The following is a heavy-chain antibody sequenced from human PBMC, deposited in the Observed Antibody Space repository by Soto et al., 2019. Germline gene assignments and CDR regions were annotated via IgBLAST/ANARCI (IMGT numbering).Heavy chain of an antibody. V-gene: IGHV3-30-3*01. CDR3: ASNARDDILTGPPLYYFDY. Sequence: QVQLVESGGGVVQPGRSLRLSCAASGFTFSSYAMHWVRQAPGKGLEWVAVISYDGSNKYYADSVKGRFTISRDNSKNTLYLQMNSLRAEDTAVYYCASNARDDILTGPPLYYFDYWGQGTLVTVSS. CDR1: GFTFSSYA. CDR2: ISYDGSNK. J-gene: IGHJ4*02. D-gene: IGHD3-9*01.